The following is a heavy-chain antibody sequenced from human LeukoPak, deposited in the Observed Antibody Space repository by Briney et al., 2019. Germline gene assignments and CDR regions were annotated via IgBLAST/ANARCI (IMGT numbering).Heavy chain of an antibody. Sequence: ASVKVSCKASGYTFTDYYIHWVRQAPGQGLEWMGWINPNSGGTNYAQNLQGRVTMTTDTSTSTAYMELRSLRSDDTAVYYCARAEDWFDPWGQGTLVTVSS. CDR2: INPNSGGT. CDR1: GYTFTDYY. J-gene: IGHJ5*02. CDR3: ARAEDWFDP. V-gene: IGHV1-2*02.